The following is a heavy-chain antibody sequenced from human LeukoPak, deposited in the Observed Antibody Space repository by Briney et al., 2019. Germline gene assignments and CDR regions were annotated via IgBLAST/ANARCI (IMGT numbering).Heavy chain of an antibody. J-gene: IGHJ4*02. CDR3: ARGYSSSWNYFDY. V-gene: IGHV4-59*01. CDR2: VFDSGGT. CDR1: GGSISNYG. D-gene: IGHD6-13*01. Sequence: PSETLSLTCTGSGGSISNYGWSWIRQPPGKGLEWIWYVFDSGGTNYNPSLKSRVTISVDTSKKQFSLRLSSVTAADTAVYYCARGYSSSWNYFDYWGLGTLVTVSS.